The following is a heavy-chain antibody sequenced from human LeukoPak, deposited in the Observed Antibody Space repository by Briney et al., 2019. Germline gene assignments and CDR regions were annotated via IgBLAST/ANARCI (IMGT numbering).Heavy chain of an antibody. J-gene: IGHJ6*03. CDR1: GGSISSYY. CDR3: ARVGYYPDYYMDV. D-gene: IGHD2-21*01. V-gene: IGHV4-59*08. Sequence: SETLSLTCTVSGGSISSYYWSWIRQPPGKGLEWIGFIFYSGTTNYNPSLKSRVTISVDTSKNQFSLNLSSVTAADTAVYYCARVGYYPDYYMDVWGKGTTVTVSS. CDR2: IFYSGTT.